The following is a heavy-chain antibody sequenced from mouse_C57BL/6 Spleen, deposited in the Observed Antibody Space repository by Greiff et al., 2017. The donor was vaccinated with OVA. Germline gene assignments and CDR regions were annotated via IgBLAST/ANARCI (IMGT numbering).Heavy chain of an antibody. V-gene: IGHV1-69*01. CDR3: ARSDYGKGAMDY. J-gene: IGHJ4*01. CDR1: GYTFTSYW. CDR2: IDPSDSYT. D-gene: IGHD2-1*01. Sequence: VQLQQPGAELVMPGASVKLSCKASGYTFTSYWMHWVKQRPGQGLEWIGEIDPSDSYTNYNQKFKGKSTLTVDKSSSTAYMQLSSLTSEDSAVYYCARSDYGKGAMDYWGQGTSGTVSS.